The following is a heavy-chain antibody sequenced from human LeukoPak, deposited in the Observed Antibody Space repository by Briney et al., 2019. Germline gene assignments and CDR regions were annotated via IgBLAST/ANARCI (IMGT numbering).Heavy chain of an antibody. D-gene: IGHD3-16*01. CDR1: GFTFSSYN. Sequence: GGSLRLSCAASGFTFSSYNMNWVRQAPGKGLEWVSYISSSGSTIYYADSVKGRFTISRDNAKNSLYLQINTLRADDTGIYYCARDLNYDYGHDAFDLWGQGTKVTVS. CDR2: ISSSGSTI. J-gene: IGHJ3*01. V-gene: IGHV3-48*04. CDR3: ARDLNYDYGHDAFDL.